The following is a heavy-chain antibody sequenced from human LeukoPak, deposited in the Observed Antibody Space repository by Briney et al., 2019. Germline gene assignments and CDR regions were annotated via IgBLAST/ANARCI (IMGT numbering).Heavy chain of an antibody. CDR2: ISGDSTYT. D-gene: IGHD2-15*01. Sequence: GGSLRLSCAASGFTFSDYYMSWIRQAPGKGLEWVSYISGDSTYTNYADSVKGRFTISRDNAKNSLSLQLNSLRAEDTAVYYCAGDGVVVGATKDAFDIWGQGTMVTVSS. V-gene: IGHV3-11*05. CDR1: GFTFSDYY. CDR3: AGDGVVVGATKDAFDI. J-gene: IGHJ3*02.